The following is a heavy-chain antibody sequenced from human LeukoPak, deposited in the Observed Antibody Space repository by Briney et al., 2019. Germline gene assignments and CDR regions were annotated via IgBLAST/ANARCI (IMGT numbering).Heavy chain of an antibody. V-gene: IGHV4-30-4*01. CDR3: ARGGGDIVVVPAALYNWFDP. D-gene: IGHD2-2*01. Sequence: SQTLSLTCTVSGGSISSGDYYWSWIRQPPGKGLEWIGYIHYSGGTYYNPSLKSRVTISVDTPKNQFSLKLSSVTAADTAVYYCARGGGDIVVVPAALYNWFDPWGQGTLVTVSS. J-gene: IGHJ5*02. CDR1: GGSISSGDYY. CDR2: IHYSGGT.